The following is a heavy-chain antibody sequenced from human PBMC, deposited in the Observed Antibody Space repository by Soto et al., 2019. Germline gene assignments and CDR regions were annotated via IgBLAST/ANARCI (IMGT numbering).Heavy chain of an antibody. D-gene: IGHD3-9*01. J-gene: IGHJ4*02. CDR2: VGGSGEYT. CDR1: GFTFSSYA. V-gene: IGHV3-23*01. CDR3: AKVLTGYYYYFEY. Sequence: LRLSCAASGFTFSSYAMIWVRQAPGKGLEWVSGVGGSGEYTYYADSVKGRFTISRDNSKNTVYLQISSLRAEDTAVYYCAKVLTGYYYYFEYWGQGTLVTVSS.